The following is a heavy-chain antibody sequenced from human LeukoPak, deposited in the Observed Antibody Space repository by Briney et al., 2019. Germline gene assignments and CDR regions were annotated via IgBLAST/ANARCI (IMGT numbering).Heavy chain of an antibody. CDR2: IYYSGST. Sequence: PSETLSLTCTVSGGSISSYYWSWIRQPPGKGLEWIGYIYYSGSTNYNPSLKSRVTISADTSKTQFSLKLSSVTAADTAVYYCARRSEYSRSSGVSAWGQGTLVTVSS. V-gene: IGHV4-59*12. D-gene: IGHD6-6*01. CDR3: ARRSEYSRSSGVSA. J-gene: IGHJ5*02. CDR1: GGSISSYY.